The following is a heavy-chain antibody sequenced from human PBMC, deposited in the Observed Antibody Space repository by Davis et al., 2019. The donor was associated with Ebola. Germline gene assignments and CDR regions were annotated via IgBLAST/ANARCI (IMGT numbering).Heavy chain of an antibody. CDR3: AREGDYGGPLVLLDGMDV. D-gene: IGHD4-23*01. Sequence: ASVKVSCKASGYTFTSYGISWVRQAPGQGLEWMGWINPHNGNTNYAQNVQGRVTMTTDTSTSTAYMELSSLRSEDTAVYYCAREGDYGGPLVLLDGMDVWGKGTTVTVSS. J-gene: IGHJ6*04. CDR2: INPHNGNT. CDR1: GYTFTSYG. V-gene: IGHV1-18*01.